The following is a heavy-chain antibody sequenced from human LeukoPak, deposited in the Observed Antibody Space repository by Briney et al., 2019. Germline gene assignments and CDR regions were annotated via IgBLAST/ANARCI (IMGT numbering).Heavy chain of an antibody. CDR3: ARMYYYDSSGPERGDY. CDR1: GGSFSGYY. J-gene: IGHJ4*02. CDR2: INHSGST. D-gene: IGHD3-22*01. Sequence: PSETLSLTCAVYGGSFSGYYWSWIRPPPGKGLEWIGEINHSGSTNYNPSLKSRVTISVDTSKNQFSLKLSSVTAADTAVYYCARMYYYDSSGPERGDYWGQGTLVTVSS. V-gene: IGHV4-34*01.